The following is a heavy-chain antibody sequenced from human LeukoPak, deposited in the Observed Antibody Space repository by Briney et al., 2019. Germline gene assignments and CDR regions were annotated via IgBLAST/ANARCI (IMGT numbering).Heavy chain of an antibody. V-gene: IGHV3-7*01. CDR2: IKKDGSEK. Sequence: GGALRLSCAAPGFTLCCYLVSWGRPAPGEGVGWVGNIKKDGSEKYYVDSVKGRFTISRDNAKNSLYLQMNSLRAEDTAVYYCARVLEYSSGWASRVGYFDYWGQGTLVTVSS. J-gene: IGHJ4*02. CDR3: ARVLEYSSGWASRVGYFDY. D-gene: IGHD6-19*01. CDR1: GFTLCCYL.